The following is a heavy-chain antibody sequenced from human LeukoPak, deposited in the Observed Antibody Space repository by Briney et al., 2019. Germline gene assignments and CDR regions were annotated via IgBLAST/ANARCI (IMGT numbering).Heavy chain of an antibody. CDR2: ISAYNGNT. CDR1: GNTFTNNG. CDR3: ARGSLLSSSSWTPPTPD. V-gene: IGHV1-18*01. J-gene: IGHJ4*02. D-gene: IGHD6-13*01. Sequence: GASVKVSCKASGNTFTNNGISWVRQAPGQGLEWMGWISAYNGNTNYAQKFQGRVTMTTDTSTSTAYMELRSLRSDDTAVYYCARGSLLSSSSWTPPTPDWGQGTLVTVSS.